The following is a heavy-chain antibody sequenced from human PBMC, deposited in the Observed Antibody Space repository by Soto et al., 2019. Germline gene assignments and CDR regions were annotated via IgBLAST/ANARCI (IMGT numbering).Heavy chain of an antibody. CDR1: GGSINTYY. V-gene: IGHV4-4*07. CDR2: VYTTGST. J-gene: IGHJ5*02. Sequence: SETLSLTCTVTGGSINTYYWSWIRQSAGKGLEWIGRVYTTGSTNYNPSLKSRVTISVDTSRNQFSLSLRSVTAADTAVYYCATDLTLISADFAAIRWNFDTWGQGTLVTVSS. CDR3: ATDLTLISADFAAIRWNFDT. D-gene: IGHD1-1*01.